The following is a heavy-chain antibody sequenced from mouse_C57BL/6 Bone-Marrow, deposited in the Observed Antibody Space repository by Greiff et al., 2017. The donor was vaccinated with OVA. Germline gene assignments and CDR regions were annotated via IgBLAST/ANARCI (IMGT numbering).Heavy chain of an antibody. V-gene: IGHV5-15*01. CDR3: ARRGYGSSYWDFDV. J-gene: IGHJ1*03. Sequence: EVQLVESGGGLVQPGGSLKLSCAASGFTFSDYGMAWVRQAPRKGPEWVAFISNLAYSIYYADTVTGRFTISRENAKNTLYLEMSSLRSEDTAMYDCARRGYGSSYWDFDVWGTGTTVTVSS. CDR1: GFTFSDYG. D-gene: IGHD1-1*01. CDR2: ISNLAYSI.